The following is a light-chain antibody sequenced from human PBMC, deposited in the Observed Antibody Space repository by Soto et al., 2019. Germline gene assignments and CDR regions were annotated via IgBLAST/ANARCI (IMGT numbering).Light chain of an antibody. V-gene: IGKV1-39*01. CDR1: ESINSY. J-gene: IGKJ1*01. CDR3: QQRKT. Sequence: DIQMTQSPSSLSASVEDRVIITCRASESINSYLNWYQQKPGKAPKLLIYAASSLQSGVPSRFSGSGSETVFTLTINNLQPEDFATYYCQQRKTFVQGTKVDIK. CDR2: AAS.